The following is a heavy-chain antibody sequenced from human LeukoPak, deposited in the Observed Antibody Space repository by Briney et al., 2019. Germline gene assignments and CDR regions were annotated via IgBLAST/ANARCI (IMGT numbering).Heavy chain of an antibody. D-gene: IGHD1-26*01. Sequence: GGSLRLSCAASGFTFSSYSMNWVRQAAGKGLEWVSSISSSSSYIYYADSVKGRFTISRDNAKNSLYLQMNSLRAEDTAVYYCARDGGSYFAFDIWGQGTMVTVSS. V-gene: IGHV3-21*01. CDR2: ISSSSSYI. CDR3: ARDGGSYFAFDI. J-gene: IGHJ3*02. CDR1: GFTFSSYS.